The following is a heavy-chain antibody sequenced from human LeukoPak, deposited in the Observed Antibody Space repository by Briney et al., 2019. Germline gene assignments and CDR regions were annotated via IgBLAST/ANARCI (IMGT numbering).Heavy chain of an antibody. V-gene: IGHV3-21*01. CDR3: AYTSGQQWLVYFDY. Sequence: PGGSLRLSCAASGFTFSSYSMNWVRQAPGKGLEWVSSISSSSSYIYYADSVKGRFTISRDNAKNSLYLQMNSLRAEDTAVYYCAYTSGQQWLVYFDYWGQGTLVTVSS. CDR2: ISSSSSYI. J-gene: IGHJ4*02. CDR1: GFTFSSYS. D-gene: IGHD6-19*01.